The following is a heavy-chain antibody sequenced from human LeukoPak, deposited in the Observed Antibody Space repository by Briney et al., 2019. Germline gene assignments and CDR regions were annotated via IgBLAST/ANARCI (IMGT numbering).Heavy chain of an antibody. Sequence: ASVKVSCKASGGTFSSYAISWVRQAPGQGLEWMGRIIPIFGVANYAQKFQGRVTITADKSTSTAYMELSSLRSEDTAVYYCARDRDYGGILYFDYWGQGTLVTVSS. J-gene: IGHJ4*02. D-gene: IGHD4-23*01. V-gene: IGHV1-69*04. CDR1: GGTFSSYA. CDR2: IIPIFGVA. CDR3: ARDRDYGGILYFDY.